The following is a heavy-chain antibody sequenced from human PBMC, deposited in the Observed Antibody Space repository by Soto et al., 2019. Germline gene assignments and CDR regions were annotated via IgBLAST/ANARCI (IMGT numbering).Heavy chain of an antibody. CDR1: GFTFSSFE. Sequence: GGSLRLSCAASGFTFSSFEMNWVRQAPGKGLEWVSKIGSSGSTIWYADSVKGRFTISRDNAKNSLYLQMNSLRGEDTAVYYCARATYSSSYYLDPWGQGTLVTVS. CDR2: IGSSGSTI. D-gene: IGHD6-6*01. J-gene: IGHJ5*02. V-gene: IGHV3-48*03. CDR3: ARATYSSSYYLDP.